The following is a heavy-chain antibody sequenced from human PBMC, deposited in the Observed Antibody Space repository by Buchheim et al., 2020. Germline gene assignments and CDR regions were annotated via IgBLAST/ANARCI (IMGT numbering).Heavy chain of an antibody. CDR2: ISSSGSTI. V-gene: IGHV3-48*03. D-gene: IGHD3-3*01. CDR3: ARSLTYYDFWSGYYSQANYDY. Sequence: EVQLVESGGGLVQPGGSLRLSCAASGFTFSSYEMNWVRQAPGKGLEWVSYISSSGSTIYYADSVKGRFTISRDNAKNSLYLQMNSLRAEDTAVYYCARSLTYYDFWSGYYSQANYDYWGQGTL. J-gene: IGHJ4*02. CDR1: GFTFSSYE.